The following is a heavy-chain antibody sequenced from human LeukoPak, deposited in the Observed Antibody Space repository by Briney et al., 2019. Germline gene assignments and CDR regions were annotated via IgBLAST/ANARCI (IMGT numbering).Heavy chain of an antibody. V-gene: IGHV4-39*01. Sequence: PSETLSLTCSVSGGSISRSSYYWGWIRQPPGKGLEWIGSIYYSGSTYYNPSLKSRVTISLDTSKNHFSLKLSSLTAADTAVYYWARQWIPLWMLDYWGKGTLVTVSS. CDR1: GGSISRSSYY. D-gene: IGHD5-18*01. J-gene: IGHJ4*02. CDR2: IYYSGST. CDR3: ARQWIPLWMLDY.